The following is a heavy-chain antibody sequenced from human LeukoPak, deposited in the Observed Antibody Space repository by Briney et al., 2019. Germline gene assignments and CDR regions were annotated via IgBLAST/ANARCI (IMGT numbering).Heavy chain of an antibody. V-gene: IGHV4-61*05. J-gene: IGHJ5*02. D-gene: IGHD6-19*01. CDR1: GGSISSSSYY. CDR2: IYYSGST. Sequence: SETLSLTCTVSGGSISSSSYYWGWIRQPPGKGLEWIGYIYYSGSTNYNPSLKSRVTISVDTSKNQFSLKLSSVTAADTAEYYCAREGYSSGWSSPDQNWFDPWGQGTLVTVSS. CDR3: AREGYSSGWSSPDQNWFDP.